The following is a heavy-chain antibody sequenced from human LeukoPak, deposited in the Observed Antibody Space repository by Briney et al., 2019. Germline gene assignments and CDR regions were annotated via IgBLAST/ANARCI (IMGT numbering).Heavy chain of an antibody. CDR2: INHSGST. CDR1: GGSFSGYY. D-gene: IGHD3-10*01. Sequence: SETLSLTCAVYGGSFSGYYWSWIRQPPGKGLEWIGEINHSGSTNCNPSLKSRVTISVDTSKNQFSLKLSSVTAADTAVYYCARGPDLICITRKLFDYWGQGTLVTVSS. J-gene: IGHJ4*02. CDR3: ARGPDLICITRKLFDY. V-gene: IGHV4-34*01.